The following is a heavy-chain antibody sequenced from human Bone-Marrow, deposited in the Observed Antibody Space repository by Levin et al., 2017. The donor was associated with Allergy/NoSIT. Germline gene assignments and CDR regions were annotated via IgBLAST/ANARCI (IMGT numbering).Heavy chain of an antibody. V-gene: IGHV3-7*04. J-gene: IGHJ5*02. D-gene: IGHD1-14*01. CDR2: INGDGDKK. CDR1: GFTFSDYW. CDR3: ARDQRRTDSQYNLFDP. Sequence: ETLSLTCAASGFTFSDYWMNWVRQAPGKGLEWVANINGDGDKKYYVDSVKGRFTISRDNAKNSLDLQLNSLRVEDTAVYYCARDQRRTDSQYNLFDPWGQGTLVTVSS.